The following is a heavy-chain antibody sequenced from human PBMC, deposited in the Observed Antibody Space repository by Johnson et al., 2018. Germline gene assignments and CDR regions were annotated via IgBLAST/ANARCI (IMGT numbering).Heavy chain of an antibody. Sequence: VQLQESGGGLVQPGGSLRLSCAASGVTFSSFWMHWVRQAPGKGLVWVSRISSDGSSTNYADSVKGRFTISRDNAKNTLHLQVNSLRAEDTAVYYCAREDVSGGGYFQHWGQGTLVTVSS. CDR2: ISSDGSST. D-gene: IGHD6-25*01. CDR3: AREDVSGGGYFQH. J-gene: IGHJ1*01. CDR1: GVTFSSFW. V-gene: IGHV3-74*01.